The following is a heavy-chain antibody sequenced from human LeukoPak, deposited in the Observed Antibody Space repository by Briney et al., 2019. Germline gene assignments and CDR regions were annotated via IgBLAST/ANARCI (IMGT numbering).Heavy chain of an antibody. D-gene: IGHD4-17*01. CDR1: GFTFSSYG. CDR3: ARDLGPCDYVYYFDY. V-gene: IGHV3-33*01. Sequence: GRSLRLSCAASGFTFSSYGMHWVRQAPGKGLEWVAVIWYDGSNKYYADSVKGRFTISRDNSKNTLYLQMNSLRAEDTAVYYCARDLGPCDYVYYFDYWGQGTLVTVSS. J-gene: IGHJ4*02. CDR2: IWYDGSNK.